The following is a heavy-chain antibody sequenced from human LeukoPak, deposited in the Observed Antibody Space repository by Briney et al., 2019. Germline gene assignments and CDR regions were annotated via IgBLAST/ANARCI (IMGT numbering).Heavy chain of an antibody. D-gene: IGHD3-10*01. CDR2: IYYSGST. CDR3: ARARALWFGESPRFDP. V-gene: IGHV4-59*01. Sequence: SETLSLTCAVYGGSFSGYYWSWIRQPPGKGLEWIGYIYYSGSTNYNPSLKSRVTISVDTSKNQFSLKLSSVTAADTAVYYCARARALWFGESPRFDPWGQGTLVTVSS. J-gene: IGHJ5*02. CDR1: GGSFSGYY.